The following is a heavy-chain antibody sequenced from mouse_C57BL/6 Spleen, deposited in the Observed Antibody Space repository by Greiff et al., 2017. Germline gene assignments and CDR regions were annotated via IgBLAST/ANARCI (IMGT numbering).Heavy chain of an antibody. D-gene: IGHD1-1*01. CDR2: INPSTGGT. Sequence: VQLQQSGPELVKPGASVKISCKASGYSFNGYYMNWVKQSPEKSLEWIGEINPSTGGTTYNQKFKAKATLTVDKSSSTAYMQLKSLTSEDSAVYYCARRDYGSRGYAMDYWGQGTSVTVSS. J-gene: IGHJ4*01. V-gene: IGHV1-42*01. CDR3: ARRDYGSRGYAMDY. CDR1: GYSFNGYY.